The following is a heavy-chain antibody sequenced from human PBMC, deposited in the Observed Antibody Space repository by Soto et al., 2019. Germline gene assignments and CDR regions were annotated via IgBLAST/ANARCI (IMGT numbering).Heavy chain of an antibody. V-gene: IGHV3-23*01. CDR2: ISGSGGST. CDR3: AKASGGSCYSSIDH. D-gene: IGHD2-15*01. Sequence: GSLRLSCAASGFTFSNYAMNWVRQAPGKGLEWVSAISGSGGSTIYADSVKGRFTFSRDNSKNALYLQMNSLRAEDTAVYYCAKASGGSCYSSIDHWGQGTLVTVSS. J-gene: IGHJ4*02. CDR1: GFTFSNYA.